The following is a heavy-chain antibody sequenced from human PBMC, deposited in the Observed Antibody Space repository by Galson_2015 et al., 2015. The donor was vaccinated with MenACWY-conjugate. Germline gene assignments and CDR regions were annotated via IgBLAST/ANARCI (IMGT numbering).Heavy chain of an antibody. J-gene: IGHJ5*02. CDR2: IYYSGST. CDR3: ARDRWGYWFDP. V-gene: IGHV4-39*07. Sequence: ETLSLTCTVSGGSISSTTYYWGWIRQPPGKGLEWIGSIYYSGSTYYNPSLKSRVTMSVDTSKNQFSLKLSSVTAADTAVYYCARDRWGYWFDPWGQGTRVTVSS. CDR1: GGSISSTTYY. D-gene: IGHD2-21*01.